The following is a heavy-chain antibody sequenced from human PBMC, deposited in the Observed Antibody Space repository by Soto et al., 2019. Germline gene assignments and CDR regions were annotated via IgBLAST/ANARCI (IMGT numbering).Heavy chain of an antibody. J-gene: IGHJ4*01. Sequence: GWSLELGCASSGVTVGIYGMGGFRQAPGKGPEWLATIKWDASEKKYVDSVKGRFTTSRDNAKSALYLQMDSLRAEDTAVYYCARDSGYGSRAYVNHYLDYWGQGTLVPLSS. CDR3: ARDSGYGSRAYVNHYLDY. CDR1: GVTVGIYG. D-gene: IGHD3-10*01. V-gene: IGHV3-7*01. CDR2: IKWDASEK.